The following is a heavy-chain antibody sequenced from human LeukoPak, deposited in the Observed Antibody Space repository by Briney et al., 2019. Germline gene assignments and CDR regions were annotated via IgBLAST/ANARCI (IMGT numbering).Heavy chain of an antibody. Sequence: GESLRHSCAASGFTFSTYSMNWVRQAPGKGLEWVSSISSSGAYIYYADSVKGRFTISRDNAKNSLYLQMNSLRAEDTAVYYCASTETGTGFWGQGTLVTVSS. CDR2: ISSSGAYI. V-gene: IGHV3-21*01. D-gene: IGHD1-1*01. CDR3: ASTETGTGF. CDR1: GFTFSTYS. J-gene: IGHJ4*02.